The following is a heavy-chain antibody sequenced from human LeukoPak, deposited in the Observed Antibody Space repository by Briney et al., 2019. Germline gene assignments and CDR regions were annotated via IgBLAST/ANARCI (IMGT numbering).Heavy chain of an antibody. Sequence: PGGSLRLSCAASEFSVGSNYMTWVRHAPGKGLEWVSLIYSGGSTYYADSVKGRFTISRDNSKNTLYLQMNSLRAEDTAVYYCARGPLDTAMVRISYYFDYWGQGTLVTVSS. CDR1: EFSVGSNY. CDR2: IYSGGST. J-gene: IGHJ4*02. V-gene: IGHV3-66*01. D-gene: IGHD5-18*01. CDR3: ARGPLDTAMVRISYYFDY.